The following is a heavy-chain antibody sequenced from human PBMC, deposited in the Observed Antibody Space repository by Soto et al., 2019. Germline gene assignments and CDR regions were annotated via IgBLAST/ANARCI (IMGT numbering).Heavy chain of an antibody. CDR2: IIPIFGTA. Sequence: QVQLVQSGAEVKKPGSSVKVSCKASGGTFSSYAISWVRQAPGQGLEWMGGIIPIFGTANYAQKFQGRVTLPAEESPSTAIMGLSSLRSEDTAVYYCATRSSRSSAYYYYGMDVWGQGTTVTVSS. D-gene: IGHD6-6*01. V-gene: IGHV1-69*12. CDR3: ATRSSRSSAYYYYGMDV. J-gene: IGHJ6*02. CDR1: GGTFSSYA.